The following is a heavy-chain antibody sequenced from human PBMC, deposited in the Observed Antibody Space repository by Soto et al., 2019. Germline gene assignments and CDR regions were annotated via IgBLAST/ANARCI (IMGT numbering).Heavy chain of an antibody. CDR3: VRSGVLRYFDPFDY. Sequence: QVQLVKSGAEVKKPGSWVKVSCKASGGTLSSYAISRVGQAPGQGLEWLGGITPIFGTANYAQKFQGRFTITEDESTSTAYMELSCLRSEDTAVYYCVRSGVLRYFDPFDYWGQGTLVTVSS. D-gene: IGHD3-9*01. CDR1: GGTLSSYA. J-gene: IGHJ4*02. V-gene: IGHV1-69*01. CDR2: ITPIFGTA.